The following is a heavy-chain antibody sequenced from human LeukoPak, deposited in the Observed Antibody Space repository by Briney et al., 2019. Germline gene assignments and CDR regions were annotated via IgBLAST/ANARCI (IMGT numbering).Heavy chain of an antibody. CDR2: INTNTGNP. CDR3: ARDGYLGSSVFDY. Sequence: EASVKVSCKASGYTFTTYVINWVRQAPGQGLEWMGWINTNTGNPTYAQGFTERFVFSLDTSVTAAYLQISSLKAEDTAVYYCARDGYLGSSVFDYWGQGTLVTVSS. D-gene: IGHD3-16*01. V-gene: IGHV7-4-1*02. J-gene: IGHJ4*02. CDR1: GYTFTTYV.